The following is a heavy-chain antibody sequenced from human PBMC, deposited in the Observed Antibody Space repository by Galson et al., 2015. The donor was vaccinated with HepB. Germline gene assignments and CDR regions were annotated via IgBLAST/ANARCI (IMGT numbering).Heavy chain of an antibody. Sequence: QSGAEVKKPGESLDISCQGSGYTFSNYWIGWVRPMPGKGMEWMGLIYPGYSDIKYSLSFQGQVTIPADKSTSTAHLQWRSLKASGTAMYYCVRGSYGDYWGQGTLVTVSS. CDR1: GYTFSNYW. J-gene: IGHJ4*02. CDR2: IYPGYSDI. V-gene: IGHV5-51*01. CDR3: VRGSYGDY. D-gene: IGHD1-26*01.